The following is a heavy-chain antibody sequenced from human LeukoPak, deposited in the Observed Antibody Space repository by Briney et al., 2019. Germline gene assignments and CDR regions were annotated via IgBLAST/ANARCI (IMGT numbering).Heavy chain of an antibody. CDR3: TTDEDWNYARKDV. D-gene: IGHD1-7*01. CDR2: INNSGGST. J-gene: IGHJ6*02. CDR1: GFTLNNYA. V-gene: IGHV3-23*01. Sequence: GGSLRLSCAASGFTLNNYAMSWVRQAPGKGLEWVSIINNSGGSTYYADSVKGRFTISRDLSKNTLYLQMNSLKIEDTAVYYCTTDEDWNYARKDVWGQGATVIVSS.